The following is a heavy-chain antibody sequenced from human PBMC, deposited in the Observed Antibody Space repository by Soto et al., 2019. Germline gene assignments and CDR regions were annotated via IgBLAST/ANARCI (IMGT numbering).Heavy chain of an antibody. CDR1: GGSISSGGYY. V-gene: IGHV4-31*03. CDR2: IYYSGST. J-gene: IGHJ6*02. D-gene: IGHD2-2*01. Sequence: SETLSLTCTVSGGSISSGGYYWSWIRQHPGKGLEWIGYIYYSGSTYYNPSLKSRVTISVDTSKNQFSLKLSSVTAADTAVYYCARSTNSTSCWVYYYGMDVWGQGTTVTVSS. CDR3: ARSTNSTSCWVYYYGMDV.